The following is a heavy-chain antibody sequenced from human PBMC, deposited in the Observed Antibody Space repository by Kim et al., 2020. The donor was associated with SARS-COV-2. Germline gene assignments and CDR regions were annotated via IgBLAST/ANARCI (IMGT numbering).Heavy chain of an antibody. CDR3: AHSGGRGNWGPLAC. Sequence: SETLSLTCTVSGGSISSGGYFWSWIRQHPGKGLEWIGYIYYSGSTYYNPSLKRRVTISLDTSKNQFSLKLSSVTAADTAVYYCAHSGGRGNWGPLACWGQGTLVTVSS. V-gene: IGHV4-31*03. CDR2: IYYSGST. J-gene: IGHJ4*02. D-gene: IGHD7-27*01. CDR1: GGSISSGGYF.